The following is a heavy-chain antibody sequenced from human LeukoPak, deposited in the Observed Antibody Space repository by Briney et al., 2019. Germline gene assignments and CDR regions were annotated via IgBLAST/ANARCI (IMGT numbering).Heavy chain of an antibody. CDR3: ARRAYCGGDCPGYFDY. J-gene: IGHJ4*02. CDR2: ISYDGSNK. CDR1: GFTFSSYA. V-gene: IGHV3-30*01. Sequence: GGSLRLSCAASGFTFSSYAMHWVRQAPGKGLEWVAVISYDGSNKYYADSVKGRFTISRDNSKNTLYLQMNSLRAEDTAVYYCARRAYCGGDCPGYFDYWGQGTLVTV. D-gene: IGHD2-21*02.